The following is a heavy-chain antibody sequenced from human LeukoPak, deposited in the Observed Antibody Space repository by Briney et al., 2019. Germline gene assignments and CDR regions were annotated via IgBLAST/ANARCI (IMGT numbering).Heavy chain of an antibody. CDR3: ARGWRAAGTLSVYYYYGMDV. V-gene: IGHV4-59*12. Sequence: SETLSLTCSVSGGSLSSYFWSWIRQPPGKGLEWIGYIFYSGSTNYNPSLKSRVTFSVDTSKNQFSLKLSSVTAADTAVYYCARGWRAAGTLSVYYYYGMDVWGQGTTVTVSS. J-gene: IGHJ6*02. CDR1: GGSLSSYF. CDR2: IFYSGST. D-gene: IGHD6-13*01.